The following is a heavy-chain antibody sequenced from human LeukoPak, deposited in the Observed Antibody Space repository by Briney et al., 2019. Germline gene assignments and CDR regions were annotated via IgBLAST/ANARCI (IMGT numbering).Heavy chain of an antibody. CDR2: VQPDGSAK. V-gene: IGHV3-7*01. J-gene: IGHJ1*01. D-gene: IGHD6-19*01. CDR1: GFTFRSNR. Sequence: GGSLRLSCAASGFTFRSNRMNWVRQAPGKGLEWVAHVQPDGSAKIYADSVKGRFTISRDNAKDSVYLQMNSLRVEDTAVYYCARDFFGWSSLGRWDQGTPVTVSS. CDR3: ARDFFGWSSLGR.